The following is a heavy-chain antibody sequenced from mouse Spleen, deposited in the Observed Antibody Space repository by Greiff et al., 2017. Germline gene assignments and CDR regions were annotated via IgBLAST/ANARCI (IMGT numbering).Heavy chain of an antibody. CDR1: GYSITSGYY. D-gene: IGHD4-1*01. CDR2: LSYDGSN. CDR3: ARGDWDGSWFAY. J-gene: IGHJ3*01. Sequence: EVQLQQSGPGLVKPSQSLSLTCSVTGYSITSGYYWNWIRQFPGNKLEWMGYLSYDGSNNYNPSLKNRISITRDTSKNQFFLKLNSVTTEDTATYYCARGDWDGSWFAYWGQGTLVTVSA. V-gene: IGHV3-6*01.